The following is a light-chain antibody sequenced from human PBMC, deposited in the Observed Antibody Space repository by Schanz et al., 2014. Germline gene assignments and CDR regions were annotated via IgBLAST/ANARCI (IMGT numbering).Light chain of an antibody. CDR3: SSYAGSRNLV. CDR1: SSDVGGYNY. Sequence: QSALTQPASVSGSPGQSITISCTGTSSDVGGYNYVSWYQQHPGKAPKLMIYDVSNRPSGVSNRFSGSGSGNTASLTISGLQAEDDADYYCSSYAGSRNLVFGGGTKLTVL. J-gene: IGLJ2*01. CDR2: DVS. V-gene: IGLV2-14*01.